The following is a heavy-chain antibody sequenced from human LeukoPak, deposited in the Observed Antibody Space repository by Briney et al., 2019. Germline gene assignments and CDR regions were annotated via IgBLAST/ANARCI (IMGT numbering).Heavy chain of an antibody. CDR3: ATDIRLDDAFDI. CDR1: GGSFSGYY. Sequence: SETLSLTCAVYGGSFSGYYWSWIRQPPGKGLEWIGEINHSGSTNYNPSLKSRVTISVDTSKNQFSLKLSSVTAADTAVYYFATDIRLDDAFDIWGQGTMVTVSS. J-gene: IGHJ3*02. V-gene: IGHV4-34*01. D-gene: IGHD3-9*01. CDR2: INHSGST.